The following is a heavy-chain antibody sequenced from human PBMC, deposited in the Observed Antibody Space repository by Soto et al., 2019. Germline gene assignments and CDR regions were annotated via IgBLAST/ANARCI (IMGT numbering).Heavy chain of an antibody. Sequence: QVQLVQSGAEVKKPGASLKVSCKASGYTFTSYDIIWVRQATGQGLEWMGWMTPSTGNTDSAEKFQGRLTMTRNTSISTVYMELSSLSFEYTAVYYCARGIIIVAGGFDPRGQGTLVPVSS. J-gene: IGHJ5*02. CDR3: ARGIIIVAGGFDP. CDR1: GYTFTSYD. D-gene: IGHD5-12*01. V-gene: IGHV1-8*01. CDR2: MTPSTGNT.